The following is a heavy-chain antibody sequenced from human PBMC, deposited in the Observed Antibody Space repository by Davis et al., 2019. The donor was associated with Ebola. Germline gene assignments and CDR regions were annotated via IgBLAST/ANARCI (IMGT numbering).Heavy chain of an antibody. CDR2: IRYDGSNK. CDR3: ARAGITMIVVVTL. D-gene: IGHD3-22*01. J-gene: IGHJ4*02. CDR1: GFTFSSYG. V-gene: IGHV3-30*02. Sequence: GGSLRLSCAASGFTFSSYGMHWVRQAPGKGLEWVAFIRYDGSNKYYADSVKGRFTISRDNAKNSLYLQMNSLRAEDTAVYYCARAGITMIVVVTLWGQGTLVTVSS.